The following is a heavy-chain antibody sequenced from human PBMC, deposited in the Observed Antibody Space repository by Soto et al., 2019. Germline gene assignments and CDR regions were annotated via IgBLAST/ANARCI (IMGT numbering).Heavy chain of an antibody. V-gene: IGHV4-4*02. Sequence: SETLSLTCAVSGGSISSSNWWSWVRQPPGKGLEWIGEIYHSGSTNYNPSLKSRVTISVDKSKNQFSLKLSSVTAADTAVYYCARVGEGYSLPATPRHFDYWGQGTLVTVSS. J-gene: IGHJ4*02. CDR2: IYHSGST. D-gene: IGHD1-26*01. CDR1: GGSISSSNW. CDR3: ARVGEGYSLPATPRHFDY.